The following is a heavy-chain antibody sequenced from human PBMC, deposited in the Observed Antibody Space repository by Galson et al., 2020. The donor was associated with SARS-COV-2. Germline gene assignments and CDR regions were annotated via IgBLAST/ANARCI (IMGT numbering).Heavy chain of an antibody. J-gene: IGHJ5*02. CDR2: MNPKSGNT. CDR3: ARVWERGFSYGNWSDP. Sequence: ASVKVSCKASGYTFTNYDINWVRQATGQGLEWMGWMNPKSGNTGYVQKFQGRVTMTRDTSISTAYMELSSLRSEDTAVYYCARVWERGFSYGNWSDPWGQGTLVTVSS. CDR1: GYTFTNYD. V-gene: IGHV1-8*01. D-gene: IGHD5-18*01.